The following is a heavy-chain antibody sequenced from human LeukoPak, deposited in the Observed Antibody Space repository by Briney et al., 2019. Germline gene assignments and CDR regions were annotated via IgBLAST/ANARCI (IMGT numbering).Heavy chain of an antibody. V-gene: IGHV4-4*07. CDR2: IYTSGST. CDR1: GGSLSSYY. D-gene: IGHD6-19*01. Sequence: PSETLSLTCAVHGGSLSSYYWRWIQQRAGKGLEWIGRIYTSGSTNYNPSLKSRVTMSVDASKNQFSLKLSSVTAADTAVYYCAKDPDGYSSGWGQFDYWGQGTLVTVSS. J-gene: IGHJ4*02. CDR3: AKDPDGYSSGWGQFDY.